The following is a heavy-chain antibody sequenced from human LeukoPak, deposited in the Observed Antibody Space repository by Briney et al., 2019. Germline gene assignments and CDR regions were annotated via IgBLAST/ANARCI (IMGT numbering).Heavy chain of an antibody. J-gene: IGHJ4*02. CDR1: GGSINNYY. D-gene: IGHD3-10*01. CDR3: ARSIQHYYGSGSSFDC. CDR2: IYTRGST. V-gene: IGHV4-4*07. Sequence: PSETLSLTCTVSGGSINNYYWSWIRQPAGKGLEWIGRIYTRGSTNYNPSLKSRVTISVDTSKNQFSLKLSSVTAADTAVYYCARSIQHYYGSGSSFDCWGQGTLVTVSS.